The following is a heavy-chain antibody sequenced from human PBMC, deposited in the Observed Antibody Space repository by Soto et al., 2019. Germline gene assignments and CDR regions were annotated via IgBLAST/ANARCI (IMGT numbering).Heavy chain of an antibody. CDR2: ITHRGST. D-gene: IGHD4-17*01. J-gene: IGHJ3*01. Sequence: SETLSLTCAVYGGSLSDYFWSWIRQSPGKGLQWIGEITHRGSTNYNPSLESRVTISVDTSKNQFSLRLESVTAADMAVYFCVSRRLGSPRKTWGRGTMVTVSS. V-gene: IGHV4-34*01. CDR1: GGSLSDYF. CDR3: VSRRLGSPRKT.